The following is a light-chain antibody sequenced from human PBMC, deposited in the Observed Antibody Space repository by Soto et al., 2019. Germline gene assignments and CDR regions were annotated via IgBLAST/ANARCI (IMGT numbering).Light chain of an antibody. CDR1: QSVSSN. J-gene: IGKJ1*01. CDR2: GAS. V-gene: IGKV3-15*01. Sequence: EIVLTQSAGTLSLSPGKRATLSCRASQSVSSNLAWYQQKPGQAPRLLIYGASTRATGIPARFSGSGSGTEFTLTISSLQSEDFAVYYCQQYNNWPPGTFGQGTKVDIK. CDR3: QQYNNWPPGT.